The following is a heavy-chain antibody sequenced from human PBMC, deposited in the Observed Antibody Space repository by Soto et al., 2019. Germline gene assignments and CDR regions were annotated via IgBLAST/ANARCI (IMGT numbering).Heavy chain of an antibody. CDR2: IYYSGST. J-gene: IGHJ6*02. CDR3: AGGPLEVRGVIFGYYYGMDV. V-gene: IGHV4-59*01. Sequence: SETLSLTCTVSGGSISSYYWSWIRQPPGKGLEWIGYIYYSGSTNYNPSLKSRVTISVDTSKNQFSLKLSSVTAADTAVYYCAGGPLEVRGVIFGYYYGMDVWGQGTTVTVSS. CDR1: GGSISSYY. D-gene: IGHD3-10*01.